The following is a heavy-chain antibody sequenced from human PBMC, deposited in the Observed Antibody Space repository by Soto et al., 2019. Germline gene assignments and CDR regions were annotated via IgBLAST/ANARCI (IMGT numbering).Heavy chain of an antibody. CDR1: GSSISSGDYY. J-gene: IGHJ4*02. CDR2: IYYSGST. CDR3: AGGPRSGRRDYCYY. Sequence: PSETLSLTCTVSGSSISSGDYYWSWIRQPPGKGLEWIGYIYYSGSTYYNPPLKSRVTISVDTSKNQFSLRLSSVTAADTAVYHCAGGPRSGRRDYCYYWRQGLLVTVSS. V-gene: IGHV4-30-4*02. D-gene: IGHD6-19*01.